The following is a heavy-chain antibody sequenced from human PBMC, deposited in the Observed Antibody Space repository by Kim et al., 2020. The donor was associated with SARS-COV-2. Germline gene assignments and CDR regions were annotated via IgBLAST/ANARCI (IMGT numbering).Heavy chain of an antibody. V-gene: IGHV7-4-1*02. J-gene: IGHJ4*02. CDR3: ARAGTGYCSSGSCSFDY. CDR1: GYTFTSYA. CDR2: INTDTGNP. D-gene: IGHD2-15*01. Sequence: ASVKVSCKASGYTFTSYALIWVRKAPGQGLEWMGWINTDTGNPTYAQGFTGRFVFSLDTSISTAYVQISSLKAEDTAVYYCARAGTGYCSSGSCSFDYWGPGTLVTVSS.